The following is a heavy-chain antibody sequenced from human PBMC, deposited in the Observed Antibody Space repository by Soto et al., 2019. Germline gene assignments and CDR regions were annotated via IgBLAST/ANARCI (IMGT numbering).Heavy chain of an antibody. V-gene: IGHV3-23*01. CDR1: GFTVSSYA. D-gene: IGHD6-13*01. CDR3: AIRMYSTRWYYLDY. J-gene: IGHJ4*02. Sequence: VGSLRLSCAASGFTVSSYALNWVRQAPGKGLEWVSGISASTYYADSVKGRFTISRDTCKTTLYLQMNSLRAEDTAIYFCAIRMYSTRWYYLDYWGQGTLVTVSS. CDR2: ISAST.